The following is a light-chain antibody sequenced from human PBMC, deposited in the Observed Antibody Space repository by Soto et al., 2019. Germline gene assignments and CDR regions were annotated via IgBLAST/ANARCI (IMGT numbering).Light chain of an antibody. J-gene: IGKJ2*01. CDR3: QLYGASPKYT. Sequence: EIVLTQSPATLSLSPGERATLSCRASQSVSNYLAWYQQRPGQAPRLLIYGASRRATGIPDRFSGSGSGTDFTLTISRLEPEDFAVYYCQLYGASPKYTFGQGTKLEIK. CDR2: GAS. CDR1: QSVSNY. V-gene: IGKV3-20*01.